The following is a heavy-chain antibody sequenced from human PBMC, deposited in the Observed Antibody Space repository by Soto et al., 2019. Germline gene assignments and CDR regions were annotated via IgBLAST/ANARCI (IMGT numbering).Heavy chain of an antibody. J-gene: IGHJ4*02. CDR3: ARTLSGYYGY. V-gene: IGHV1-8*01. Sequence: QVQLVQSGAEVKKPGASVRVSCKASGYPFSTYDISWVRQATGQGLEWLGWMNPNSGNTGYAQKFPGRVTMTRDTSISTAYMEMSNLRSEDTATYYCARTLSGYYGYWGQGTLVTVSS. CDR1: GYPFSTYD. CDR2: MNPNSGNT. D-gene: IGHD5-12*01.